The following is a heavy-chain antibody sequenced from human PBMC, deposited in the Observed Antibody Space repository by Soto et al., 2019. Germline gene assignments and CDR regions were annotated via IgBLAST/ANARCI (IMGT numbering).Heavy chain of an antibody. J-gene: IGHJ3*02. Sequence: PSETLSLTCTVSGGSISSGDYYWSWIRQPPGKGLEWLGYIYYSGSTYYNPSLKSRVTISVDTSKSQFSLKLSSVTAADAAVYYCARVTGSLQLPAFLAFDIWRQGTMVTVSS. CDR1: GGSISSGDYY. V-gene: IGHV4-30-4*01. CDR3: ARVTGSLQLPAFLAFDI. CDR2: IYYSGST. D-gene: IGHD5-12*01.